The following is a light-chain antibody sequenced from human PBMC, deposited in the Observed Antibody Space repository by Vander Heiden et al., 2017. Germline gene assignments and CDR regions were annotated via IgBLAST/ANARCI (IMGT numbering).Light chain of an antibody. CDR2: DAS. Sequence: IQITQSPSSLSASVGDRVTITCQASQDISTFLNWYQQKPGKAPMLLISDASHLGTGVPSRFSGSGSGTDFTFTISSLQPEDFATYYCQQYDNLPITFGQGTRLEIK. V-gene: IGKV1-33*01. CDR1: QDISTF. J-gene: IGKJ5*01. CDR3: QQYDNLPIT.